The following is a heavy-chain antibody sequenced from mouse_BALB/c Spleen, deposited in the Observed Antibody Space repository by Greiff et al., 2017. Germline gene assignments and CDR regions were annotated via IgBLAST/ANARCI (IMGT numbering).Heavy chain of an antibody. J-gene: IGHJ4*01. Sequence: QVQLQQSGAELAKPGASVKMSCKASGYTFTSYWMHWVNQRPGQGLEWIGYINPSTGYTEYNQKFKDKATLTADKSSSTAYMQLSSLTSEDSAVYYSARWEYGYDDGYAMDYWGQGTSVTVSS. V-gene: IGHV1-7*01. D-gene: IGHD2-2*01. CDR2: INPSTGYT. CDR3: ARWEYGYDDGYAMDY. CDR1: GYTFTSYW.